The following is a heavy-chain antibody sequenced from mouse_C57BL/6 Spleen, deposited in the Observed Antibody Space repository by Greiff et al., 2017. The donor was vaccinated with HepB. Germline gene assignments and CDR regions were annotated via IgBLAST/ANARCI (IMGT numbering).Heavy chain of an antibody. Sequence: EVQGVESGGGLVKPGGSLKLSCAASGFTFSSYAMPWVRQTPEKRLEWVATISDGGSYTYYPDNVKGRFTISRDNAKNNLYLQMSQLKSEDTAMYYCARDDGYYDYYAMDYWGQGTSVTVSS. CDR3: ARDDGYYDYYAMDY. D-gene: IGHD2-3*01. J-gene: IGHJ4*01. CDR2: ISDGGSYT. CDR1: GFTFSSYA. V-gene: IGHV5-4*01.